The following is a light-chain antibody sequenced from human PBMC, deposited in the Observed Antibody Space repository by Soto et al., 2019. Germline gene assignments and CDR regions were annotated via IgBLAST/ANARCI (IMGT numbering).Light chain of an antibody. CDR3: QQLNSYPIT. CDR1: QGISNY. CDR2: AAS. J-gene: IGKJ5*01. V-gene: IGKV1-9*01. Sequence: IHLTHSPSSLSASVLYRVTITCLASQGISNYLAWYQQRPGKAPKLLIYAASTLQSGVPSRFSGSGSATDFTLTISSLQPEDFATYYCQQLNSYPITFGQGTRLEIK.